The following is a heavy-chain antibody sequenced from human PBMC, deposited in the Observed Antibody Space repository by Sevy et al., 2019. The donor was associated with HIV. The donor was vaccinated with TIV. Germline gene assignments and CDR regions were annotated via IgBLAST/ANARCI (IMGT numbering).Heavy chain of an antibody. J-gene: IGHJ5*02. D-gene: IGHD2-8*02. CDR3: ARGTPAFCTGGVCFNWFDP. Sequence: GGYLRLSCAASRVSFNGYGMHWVRQAPGKGLEWVAFIRYDGSNKYYADSVKGRFTISRDDSKNTLYLQMNSLRAEDTAPSYCARGTPAFCTGGVCFNWFDPWGQGALVTVSS. CDR1: RVSFNGYG. CDR2: IRYDGSNK. V-gene: IGHV3-30*02.